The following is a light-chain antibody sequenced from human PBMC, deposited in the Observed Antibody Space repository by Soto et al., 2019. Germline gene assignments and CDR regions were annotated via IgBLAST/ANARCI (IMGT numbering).Light chain of an antibody. Sequence: EIVMTQSPDTLSVSPGGRATLSCRASQSVSSSYLAWYQQKPGQAPRLLIYGASSRATGIPDRFSGSGSGTDFTLTISRLEPEDFAVYYWQQYGSSPWTFGQGPRWIS. V-gene: IGKV3-20*01. CDR1: QSVSSSY. J-gene: IGKJ1*01. CDR3: QQYGSSPWT. CDR2: GAS.